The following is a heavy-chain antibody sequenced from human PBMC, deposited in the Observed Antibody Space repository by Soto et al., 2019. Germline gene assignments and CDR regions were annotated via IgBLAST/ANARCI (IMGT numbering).Heavy chain of an antibody. V-gene: IGHV4-39*01. CDR2: IYYSGST. CDR3: ARQGGIYSYGSYYYYGMDV. J-gene: IGHJ6*02. CDR1: GGSISSSSYY. D-gene: IGHD5-18*01. Sequence: SETLSLTCTVSGGSISSSSYYWGWIRQPPGKGLEWIGSIYYSGSTYYNPSLKSRVTISVDTSKNQFSLKLSSVTAADTAVYYCARQGGIYSYGSYYYYGMDVWGQGTTVTVSS.